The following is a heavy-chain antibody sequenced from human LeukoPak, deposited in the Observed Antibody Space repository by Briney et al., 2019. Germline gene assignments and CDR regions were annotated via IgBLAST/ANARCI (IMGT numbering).Heavy chain of an antibody. Sequence: NPSETLSLTCTVSGGSISSYYWSWIRQPPGKGLEWIGYIYYSGSTNYNPSLKSRVTISVDTSKNQFSLKLSSVTAADTAVYYCARLSDSSLIVDDAFDIWGQGTMVTVSS. J-gene: IGHJ3*02. D-gene: IGHD3-22*01. CDR1: GGSISSYY. V-gene: IGHV4-59*08. CDR2: IYYSGST. CDR3: ARLSDSSLIVDDAFDI.